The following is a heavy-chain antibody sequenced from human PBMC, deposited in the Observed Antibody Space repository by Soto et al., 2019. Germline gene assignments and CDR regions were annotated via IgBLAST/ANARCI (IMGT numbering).Heavy chain of an antibody. J-gene: IGHJ4*02. CDR1: GVSISSSY. D-gene: IGHD5-12*01. V-gene: IGHV4-59*01. CDR3: ARGGNRYSNTESGVGGFDF. Sequence: SETLSLTCTVSGVSISSSYWSWIRQSPGTGLEWIGYIYYTGTTNYNPSLKRRVTISLDTAKNQFSLNVNSLTTADTAVYFCARGGNRYSNTESGVGGFDFWGQGTLVTVSS. CDR2: IYYTGTT.